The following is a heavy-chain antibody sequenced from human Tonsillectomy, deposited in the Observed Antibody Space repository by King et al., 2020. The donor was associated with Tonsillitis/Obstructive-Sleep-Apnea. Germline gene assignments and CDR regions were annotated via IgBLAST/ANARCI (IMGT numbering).Heavy chain of an antibody. Sequence: QVTLKESGPTLVKPPQTLTLTCTFSGFSLSTSGVGVGWIRQPPGKALEWLALIYWDDDKRYSPSLKSRLTITKDTSKNQVVLTMTNRDPVDTASYYCAHSPGYSSVYANRYFDLWGRGTLVTVSS. J-gene: IGHJ2*01. CDR2: IYWDDDK. V-gene: IGHV2-5*02. CDR1: GFSLSTSGVG. D-gene: IGHD6-19*01. CDR3: AHSPGYSSVYANRYFDL.